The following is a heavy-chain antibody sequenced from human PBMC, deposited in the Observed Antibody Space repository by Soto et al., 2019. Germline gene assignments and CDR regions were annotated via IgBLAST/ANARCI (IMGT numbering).Heavy chain of an antibody. J-gene: IGHJ5*02. V-gene: IGHV4-31*03. Sequence: QVQLQESGPGLVKPSQTLSLTCTVSGGSISSGGYYWSWIRQHPGKGLEWIGYIYYSGSTYYNPSLKTRVTIPVHTSKNPFSLKLSSVTAADTAVYYCGVVVITKGWFDPWGQGTLVTVSS. CDR2: IYYSGST. CDR3: GVVVITKGWFDP. D-gene: IGHD3-22*01. CDR1: GGSISSGGYY.